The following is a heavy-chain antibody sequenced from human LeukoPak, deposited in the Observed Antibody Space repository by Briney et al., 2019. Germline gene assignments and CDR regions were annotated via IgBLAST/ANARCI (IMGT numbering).Heavy chain of an antibody. Sequence: GGSLRLSCAASGFIYSHYGMHWVRQAPGKGLEWVAVIWGDGTNSFYAGSVKGRFTISRDNSQRTLFLQMNSLRVEDTAMYYCVRDAQRGFDYSNSLRYWGHGTLVTVSS. CDR3: VRDAQRGFDYSNSLRY. D-gene: IGHD4-11*01. V-gene: IGHV3-33*08. CDR1: GFIYSHYG. CDR2: IWGDGTNS. J-gene: IGHJ4*01.